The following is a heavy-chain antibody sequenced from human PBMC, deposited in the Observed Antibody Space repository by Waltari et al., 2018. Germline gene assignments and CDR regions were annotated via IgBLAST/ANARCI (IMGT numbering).Heavy chain of an antibody. D-gene: IGHD3-10*01. Sequence: QVQLQESGPGLVKPSETLSLTCAVSGYSISSGYYWGWIRQPPGKGLEWIGSIYHSGSTYYNPSLKSRVTISVDTSKNQFSLKLSSVTAADTAVYYCAREGYYYGSGSYDYWGQGTLVTVSS. J-gene: IGHJ4*02. CDR1: GYSISSGYY. CDR3: AREGYYYGSGSYDY. CDR2: IYHSGST. V-gene: IGHV4-38-2*02.